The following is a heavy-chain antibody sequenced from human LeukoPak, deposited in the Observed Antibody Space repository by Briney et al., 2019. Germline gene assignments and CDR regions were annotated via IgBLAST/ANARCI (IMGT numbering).Heavy chain of an antibody. V-gene: IGHV4-39*01. J-gene: IGHJ4*02. Sequence: SETLSLTCAVYGGSFSGYYWGWIRQPPGKGLEWIGSIYYSGSTYYNPSLKSRVTISVDTSKNQFSLKLGSVTAADTAVYYCARRSRSWSDFDYWGQGTLVTVSS. CDR1: GGSFSGYY. CDR3: ARRSRSWSDFDY. CDR2: IYYSGST. D-gene: IGHD6-13*01.